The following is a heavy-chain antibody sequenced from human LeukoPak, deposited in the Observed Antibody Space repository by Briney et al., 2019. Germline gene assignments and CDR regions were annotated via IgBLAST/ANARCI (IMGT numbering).Heavy chain of an antibody. D-gene: IGHD2-15*01. CDR2: IRYDGSNK. V-gene: IGHV3-30*02. J-gene: IGHJ4*02. CDR1: GFTFSSYG. Sequence: GGSLRLSCAASGFTFSSYGVHWVRQAPGKGLEWVAFIRYDGSNKYYADSVKGRFTISRDNSKNTLYLQMNSLRAEDTAVYYGAKEIRPGYCSGGSCYASDYWGQGTLVTVSS. CDR3: AKEIRPGYCSGGSCYASDY.